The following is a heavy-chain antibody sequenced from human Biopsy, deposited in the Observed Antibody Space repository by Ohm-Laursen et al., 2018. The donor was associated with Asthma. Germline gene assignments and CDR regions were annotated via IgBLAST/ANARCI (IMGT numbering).Heavy chain of an antibody. V-gene: IGHV1-3*01. Sequence: ASVKVSCKASGYTFINYAIHWARQAPGQRLEWMGWINAGNGNTKYSQKFQGRVTITRDTSASTAYMDLSSLRSEDTAVYYCARTYYDFLTGQVNDAFDIWGQGTMVTVSS. J-gene: IGHJ3*02. D-gene: IGHD3-9*01. CDR2: INAGNGNT. CDR1: GYTFINYA. CDR3: ARTYYDFLTGQVNDAFDI.